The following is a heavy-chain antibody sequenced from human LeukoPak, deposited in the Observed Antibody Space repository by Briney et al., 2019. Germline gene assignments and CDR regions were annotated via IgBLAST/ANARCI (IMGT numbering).Heavy chain of an antibody. CDR1: GYTFTGYY. CDR3: ARDEGWQVVPAASRCGMDV. D-gene: IGHD2-2*01. V-gene: IGHV1-2*02. J-gene: IGHJ6*02. CDR2: INPNSGGT. Sequence: ASVKVSCKASGYTFTGYYMHWVRQAPGQGLEWMGWINPNSGGTNYAQKFQGRVTMTRDTSISTAYMELSRLRSDDTAVYYCARDEGWQVVPAASRCGMDVWGQGTTVTVSS.